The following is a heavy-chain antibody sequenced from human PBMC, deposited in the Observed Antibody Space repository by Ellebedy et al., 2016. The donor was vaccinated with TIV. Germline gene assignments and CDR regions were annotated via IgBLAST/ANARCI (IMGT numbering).Heavy chain of an antibody. CDR1: GGSISSYY. J-gene: IGHJ4*02. CDR3: AREPGIAAAGSRYYFDY. Sequence: SETLSLTXTVSGGSISSYYWSWIRQPAGKGLEWIGRIYTSGSTNYNPSLKSRVTMSVDTSKNQFSLKLSSVTAADTAVYYCAREPGIAAAGSRYYFDYWGQGTLVTVSS. D-gene: IGHD6-13*01. CDR2: IYTSGST. V-gene: IGHV4-4*07.